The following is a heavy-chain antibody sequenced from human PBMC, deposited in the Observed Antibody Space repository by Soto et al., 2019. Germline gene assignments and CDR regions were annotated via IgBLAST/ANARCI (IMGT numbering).Heavy chain of an antibody. CDR3: ARERLDYIVVVPAAIPAYYGMDV. Sequence: HPGGSLRLSCAASGFTFSSYAMHWVRQAPGKGLEWVAVISYDGSNKYYADSVKGRFTISRDNSKNTLYLQMNSLRAEDTAVYYCARERLDYIVVVPAAIPAYYGMDVWGQGTTVTVSS. CDR1: GFTFSSYA. CDR2: ISYDGSNK. J-gene: IGHJ6*02. V-gene: IGHV3-30-3*01. D-gene: IGHD2-2*01.